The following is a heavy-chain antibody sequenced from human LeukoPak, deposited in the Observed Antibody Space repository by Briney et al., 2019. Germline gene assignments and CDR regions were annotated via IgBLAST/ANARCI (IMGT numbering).Heavy chain of an antibody. CDR3: ATVFSEVRVGAQIGDYYYYMDV. CDR1: GYTFTSYG. J-gene: IGHJ6*03. V-gene: IGHV1-18*01. CDR2: ISAYNGNT. Sequence: ASVKVSCKASGYTFTSYGISWVRQAPGQGLEWMGWISAYNGNTNYAQKLQGRVTMTTDTSTSTAYMELSSLRSEDTAVYYCATVFSEVRVGAQIGDYYYYMDVWGKGTTVTVSS. D-gene: IGHD1-26*01.